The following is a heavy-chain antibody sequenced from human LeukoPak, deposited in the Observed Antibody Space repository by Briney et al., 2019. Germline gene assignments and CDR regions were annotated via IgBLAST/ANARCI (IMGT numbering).Heavy chain of an antibody. CDR3: ARSSDDYGDYGFSDY. V-gene: IGHV3-11*01. CDR2: ISSSGSTI. J-gene: IGHJ4*02. D-gene: IGHD4-17*01. Sequence: TGGSLRLSCAASGFTFDDYGMSWIRQAPGKGLEWVSYISSSGSTIYYADSVKGRFTISRDNAKNSLYLQMNSLRAEGTAVYYCARSSDDYGDYGFSDYWGQGTLVTVSS. CDR1: GFTFDDYG.